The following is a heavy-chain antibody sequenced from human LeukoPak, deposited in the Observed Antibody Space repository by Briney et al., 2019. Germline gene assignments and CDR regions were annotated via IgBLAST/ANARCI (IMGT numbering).Heavy chain of an antibody. CDR2: ISNSDGTI. Sequence: GGSLRLSCAASGFTFSDYYMSWIRQAPGKGLEWISYISNSDGTIYYADSVKGRFTISRDNAKNTLYLQMNSLRAEDTAVYYCARVFHLIDHWGQGTLVTVTS. J-gene: IGHJ4*01. CDR1: GFTFSDYY. V-gene: IGHV3-11*04. CDR3: ARVFHLIDH.